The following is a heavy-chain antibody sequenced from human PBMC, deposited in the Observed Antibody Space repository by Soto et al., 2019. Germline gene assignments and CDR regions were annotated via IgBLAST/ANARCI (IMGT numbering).Heavy chain of an antibody. V-gene: IGHV2-5*02. CDR1: GFSLSTSGVG. D-gene: IGHD4-17*01. CDR3: AHAATSDHDYCDPEHNWYDP. Sequence: QVTLKESGPTLVKPTQTLTLTCTFSGFSLSTSGVGVGWIRQPPGKALEWIALIYWDDDQRYSPSLKSRLTITKDTSKSQVVITMTNMDPVDTATYYGAHAATSDHDYCDPEHNWYDPWGQGTLVTVSS. CDR2: IYWDDDQ. J-gene: IGHJ5*02.